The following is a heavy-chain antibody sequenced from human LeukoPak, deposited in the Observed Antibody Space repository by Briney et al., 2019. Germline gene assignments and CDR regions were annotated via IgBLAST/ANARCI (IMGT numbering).Heavy chain of an antibody. D-gene: IGHD2-21*02. CDR1: GFTFSSYS. CDR2: ISSSSSYI. V-gene: IGHV3-21*01. J-gene: IGHJ3*02. CDR3: ARSTGGDWYAFDI. Sequence: GGSLRLSYAASGFTFSSYSMNWVRQAPGKGLEWVSFISSSSSYIYYADSVKGRFTISRDNAKNSLYLQMNSLRAEDTAVYYCARSTGGDWYAFDIWGQGTMVTVSS.